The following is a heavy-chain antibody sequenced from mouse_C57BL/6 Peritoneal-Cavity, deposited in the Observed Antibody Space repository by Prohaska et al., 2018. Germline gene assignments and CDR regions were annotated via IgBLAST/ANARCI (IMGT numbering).Heavy chain of an antibody. Sequence: VKQSHGKRLEWIGDINPNNGCTSYNQKFKGKATLTVDKSSSTAYMELRSLTSEDSAVYYCARWGLYDPYFDYWGQGTTLTVSS. D-gene: IGHD2-3*01. CDR3: ARWGLYDPYFDY. CDR2: INPNNGCT. V-gene: IGHV1-26*01. J-gene: IGHJ2*01.